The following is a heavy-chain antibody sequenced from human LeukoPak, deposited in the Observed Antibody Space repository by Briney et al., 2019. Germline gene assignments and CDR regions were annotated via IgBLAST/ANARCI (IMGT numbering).Heavy chain of an antibody. J-gene: IGHJ4*02. CDR3: ARDGGGDCYPSGC. V-gene: IGHV1-2*02. D-gene: IGHD2-21*02. CDR1: GYTFTGYY. CDR2: INPNSGGT. Sequence: GASVKVSCKASGYTFTGYYMHWVRQAPGQGLEWMGWINPNSGGTNYAQKFQGRVTMTRDTSISTAYMELSRLRSDDTAVYYCARDGGGDCYPSGCWGQGTLVTVSS.